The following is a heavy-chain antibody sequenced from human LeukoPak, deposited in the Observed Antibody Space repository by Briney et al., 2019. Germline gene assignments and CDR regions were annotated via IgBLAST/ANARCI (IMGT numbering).Heavy chain of an antibody. CDR2: IVGSGDKT. D-gene: IGHD1-20*01. CDR3: AKEGFNWNEFFFDY. CDR1: GITFSTSA. J-gene: IGHJ4*02. V-gene: IGHV3-23*01. Sequence: GGSLRLSCAASGITFSTSAMHWVRQAPGKGLEWVSGIVGSGDKTFYADSVKGRFTITRDNAKNTLYLQMNSLRADDTAIYYCAKEGFNWNEFFFDYWGQGTLVTVPS.